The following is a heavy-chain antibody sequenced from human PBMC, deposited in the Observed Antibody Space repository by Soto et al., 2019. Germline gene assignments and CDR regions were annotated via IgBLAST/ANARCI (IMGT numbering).Heavy chain of an antibody. CDR3: ARKHSLDYIRWGLDP. D-gene: IGHD4-4*01. CDR1: GYSFSDNQ. V-gene: IGHV1-2*02. J-gene: IGHJ5*02. Sequence: ASVKVSCKASGYSFSDNQIHWLRRAPGQGLEWMGRINPKSDDTNYAQKFQGRVTMTRHTSIDTAYLELTGLTSDDTAIYYCARKHSLDYIRWGLDPWGQGTLVTVSS. CDR2: INPKSDDT.